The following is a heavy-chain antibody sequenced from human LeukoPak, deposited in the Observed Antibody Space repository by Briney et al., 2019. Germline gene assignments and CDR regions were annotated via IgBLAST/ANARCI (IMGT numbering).Heavy chain of an antibody. J-gene: IGHJ2*01. D-gene: IGHD3-10*01. CDR1: GFTFRSYW. Sequence: GGSLRLSCAASGFTFRSYWMFWVRQGPGKGLVWASSIKGDGSGISYADSVQGRFIISRDNAKNTLYLQMNSLRAEDTAVYYCTRGGLPAGFDLRGRGTLVTVSS. CDR3: TRGGLPAGFDL. CDR2: IKGDGSGI. V-gene: IGHV3-74*01.